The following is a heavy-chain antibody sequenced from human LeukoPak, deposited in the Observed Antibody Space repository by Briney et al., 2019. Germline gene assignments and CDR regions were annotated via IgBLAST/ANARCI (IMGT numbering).Heavy chain of an antibody. D-gene: IGHD6-19*01. J-gene: IGHJ4*02. Sequence: GGSLRPSCAASGFTFSSYWMTWVRQAPGKGLEWVANIKQDGIEQYYVDSVKGRFTISRDNAKNSLYLQMNSLRAEDTALYYCARVGGSAWHFDCWGQGSLVTVSS. V-gene: IGHV3-7*01. CDR2: IKQDGIEQ. CDR1: GFTFSSYW. CDR3: ARVGGSAWHFDC.